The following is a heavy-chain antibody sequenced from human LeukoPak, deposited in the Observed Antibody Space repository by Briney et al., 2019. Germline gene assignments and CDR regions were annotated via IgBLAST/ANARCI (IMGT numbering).Heavy chain of an antibody. CDR1: GFTFSNYW. CDR3: ATYSNGREFQY. J-gene: IGHJ1*01. CDR2: IQQHGSET. Sequence: GGSLRLSCEGSGFTFSNYWMSWVRQAPGKGLEWVANIQQHGSETYYGDSVKGRFTISRDNAKNSLYLQMNSLRAEDTAVYYRATYSNGREFQYWGQGTLVTVSS. V-gene: IGHV3-7*01. D-gene: IGHD3-22*01.